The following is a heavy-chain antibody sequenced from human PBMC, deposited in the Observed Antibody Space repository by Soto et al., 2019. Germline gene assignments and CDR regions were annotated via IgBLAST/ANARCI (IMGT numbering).Heavy chain of an antibody. J-gene: IGHJ4*02. V-gene: IGHV3-33*01. D-gene: IGHD1-26*01. Sequence: QVQLVESGGGVVQPGKSLRLSCAASGFSFSNYAMHWVRQAPGKGLEWVAVIWYDGRNKYYADSVKGRFTISKDNSQNTPYCQMNSLRAEDTSVYYCSREPYGGSRYYFDSWGQGTLVTVSS. CDR1: GFSFSNYA. CDR2: IWYDGRNK. CDR3: SREPYGGSRYYFDS.